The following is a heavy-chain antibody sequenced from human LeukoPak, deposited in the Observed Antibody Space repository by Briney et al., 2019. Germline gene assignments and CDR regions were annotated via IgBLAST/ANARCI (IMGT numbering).Heavy chain of an antibody. CDR2: ISSSSSTI. CDR1: GFTVSSNY. CDR3: ARRRGDY. Sequence: GGSLRLSCAASGFTVSSNYMSWVRQAPGKGLEWVSYISSSSSTIYYADSVKGRFTISRDNAKNSLYLQMNSLRAEDTAVYYCARRRGDYWGQGTLVTVSS. V-gene: IGHV3-48*01. J-gene: IGHJ4*02.